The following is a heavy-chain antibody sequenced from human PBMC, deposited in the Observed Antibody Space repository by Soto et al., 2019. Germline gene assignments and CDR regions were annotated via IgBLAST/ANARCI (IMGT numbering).Heavy chain of an antibody. CDR1: GDSVSSTNAA. V-gene: IGHV6-1*01. D-gene: IGHD3-22*01. CDR3: GTTKKKSSHYCYFDY. Sequence: QVQLQQSGPGLVKPSQTLSLTCAISGDSVSSTNAAWNWIRQSPSRALEWLGRTSYRSNWYNNYAVSVKSLITISPDTSKNHFSLQLSSVTPHDTAVYYCGTTKKKSSHYCYFDYWGQGTLVTVSS. CDR2: TSYRSNWYN. J-gene: IGHJ4*02.